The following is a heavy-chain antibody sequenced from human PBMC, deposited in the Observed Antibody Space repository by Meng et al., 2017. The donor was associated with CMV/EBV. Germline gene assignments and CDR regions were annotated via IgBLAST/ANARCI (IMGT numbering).Heavy chain of an antibody. CDR3: ARILGGYWAAAWFDP. CDR2: IYYSGST. Sequence: GSLRLSCIVSGGSISSYYWSWIRQPPGKGLEWIGYIYYSGSTNYNPSLKSRVTISVDTSKNQFSLKLSSVTAADTAVYYCARILGGYWAAAWFDPWGQGTLVTVSS. D-gene: IGHD2-21*02. CDR1: GGSISSYY. J-gene: IGHJ5*02. V-gene: IGHV4-59*01.